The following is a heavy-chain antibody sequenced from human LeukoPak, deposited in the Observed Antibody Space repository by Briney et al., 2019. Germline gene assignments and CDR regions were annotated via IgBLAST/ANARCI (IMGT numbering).Heavy chain of an antibody. CDR1: GFTVSSNY. Sequence: PGGSLRLSCAASGFTVSSNYMSWVRQAPGKGLEWVSVIYSGGSTYYADSVKGRFTISRDTSKNTLYLQMNSLRAEDTAVYYCASSQWLVRNLDYWGQGTLVTVSS. V-gene: IGHV3-66*01. J-gene: IGHJ4*02. CDR2: IYSGGST. D-gene: IGHD6-19*01. CDR3: ASSQWLVRNLDY.